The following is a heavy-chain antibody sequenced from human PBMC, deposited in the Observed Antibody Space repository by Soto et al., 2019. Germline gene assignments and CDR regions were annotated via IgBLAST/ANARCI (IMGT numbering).Heavy chain of an antibody. Sequence: QVQLQESGPGLVKPSETLSLTCSVSGGSISGYYWSWIRQAPGKGLEWIGNIDSSGYTNYNPSLQSRVTISLDTSKNQFYLRLSSVTAADTAVYYCARQVEEDFWTGYYHYYMDVWGKGTTVTVSS. J-gene: IGHJ6*03. CDR1: GGSISGYY. CDR2: IDSSGYT. V-gene: IGHV4-59*08. D-gene: IGHD3-3*01. CDR3: ARQVEEDFWTGYYHYYMDV.